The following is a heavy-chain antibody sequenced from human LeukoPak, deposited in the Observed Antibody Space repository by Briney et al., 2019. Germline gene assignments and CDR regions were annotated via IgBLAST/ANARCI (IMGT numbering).Heavy chain of an antibody. CDR1: GYTFTVYY. V-gene: IGHV1-2*02. D-gene: IGHD5-24*01. J-gene: IGHJ4*02. CDR3: ARDSRRDGYNIFDY. Sequence: ASVKVSCKASGYTFTVYYIHWVRQAPGQGLEWMGWINPNSGGTNYAQKFQGRVTMTRDTSISTAYMELSRLTSDDTAVYYCARDSRRDGYNIFDYWGQGTLVTVSP. CDR2: INPNSGGT.